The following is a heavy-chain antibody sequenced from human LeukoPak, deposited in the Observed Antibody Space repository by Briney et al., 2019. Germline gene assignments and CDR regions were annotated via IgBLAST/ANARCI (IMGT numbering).Heavy chain of an antibody. V-gene: IGHV3-66*01. J-gene: IGHJ6*02. Sequence: PGGSLRLSCAASGFTVSSNYMSWVRQAPGKGLEWVSVIYSGGSTYYADSVKGRFTISRDNSKNTLYLQMNSLRAEDTAVYYCARASMVRGVIQYYYYGMDVWGQGTTVTVSS. D-gene: IGHD3-10*01. CDR1: GFTVSSNY. CDR2: IYSGGST. CDR3: ARASMVRGVIQYYYYGMDV.